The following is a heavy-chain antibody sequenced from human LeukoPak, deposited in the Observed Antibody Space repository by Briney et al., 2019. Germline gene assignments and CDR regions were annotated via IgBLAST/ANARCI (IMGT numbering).Heavy chain of an antibody. CDR2: IYYSGST. J-gene: IGHJ5*02. D-gene: IGHD6-6*01. CDR3: ARLATLSTVAARGRTWFHA. CDR1: GDSISSDY. Sequence: PSETLSLTCNVSGDSISSDYWSWIRQPPGKGLEWIGHIYYSGSTKYNPYPTSRVTISVDASKNHLSLKLSSVTAADTAVYCCARLATLSTVAARGRTWFHAWGEGTPVTLSS. V-gene: IGHV4-59*01.